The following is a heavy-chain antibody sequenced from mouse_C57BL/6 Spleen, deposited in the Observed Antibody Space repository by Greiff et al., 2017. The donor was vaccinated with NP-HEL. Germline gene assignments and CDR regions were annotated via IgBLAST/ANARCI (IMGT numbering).Heavy chain of an antibody. CDR2: IYPSDSET. Sequence: QVQLKQPGAELVRPGSSVKLSCKASGYTFTSYWMDWVKQRPGQGLEWIGNIYPSDSETHYNQKFKDKATLTVDKSSSTAYMQLSSLTSEDSAVYYCACFPAQATWFAYWGQGTLVTVSA. V-gene: IGHV1-61*01. CDR3: ACFPAQATWFAY. J-gene: IGHJ3*01. CDR1: GYTFTSYW. D-gene: IGHD3-2*02.